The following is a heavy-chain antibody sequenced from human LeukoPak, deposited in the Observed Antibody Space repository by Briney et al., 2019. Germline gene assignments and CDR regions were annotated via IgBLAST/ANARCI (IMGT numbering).Heavy chain of an antibody. CDR3: ARDTVDLLRFLEWSFDY. CDR2: ISYDGSNK. Sequence: GGSLRLSCAASGFTFSSYAMHWVRQAPGKGLEWVAVISYDGSNKYYADSVKGRFTISRDNSKNTLYLQMNSLRAEDTAMYYCARDTVDLLRFLEWSFDYWGQGTLVTVSS. V-gene: IGHV3-30*04. CDR1: GFTFSSYA. D-gene: IGHD3-3*01. J-gene: IGHJ4*02.